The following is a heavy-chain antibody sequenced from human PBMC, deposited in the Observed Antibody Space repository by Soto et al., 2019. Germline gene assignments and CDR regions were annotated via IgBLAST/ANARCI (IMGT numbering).Heavy chain of an antibody. J-gene: IGHJ3*02. CDR3: ARGTGLLLSDAFDI. D-gene: IGHD2-15*01. V-gene: IGHV3-33*01. CDR2: IWYDGSNK. Sequence: GGSLRLSCAASGFTFSSYGMHWVRQAPGKGLEWVAVIWYDGSNKYYADSVKGRFTISRDNSKNTLYLQMNSLRAEDTAVYYCARGTGLLLSDAFDIWGQGTMVTVSS. CDR1: GFTFSSYG.